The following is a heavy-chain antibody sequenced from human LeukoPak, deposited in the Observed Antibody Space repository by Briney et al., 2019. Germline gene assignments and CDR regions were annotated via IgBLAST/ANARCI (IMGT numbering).Heavy chain of an antibody. CDR2: IHYSGST. V-gene: IGHV4-39*01. CDR3: ARQPSLSYCRSVTCCFDP. J-gene: IGHJ5*02. D-gene: IGHD2-2*01. CDR1: GGSISSSSIY. Sequence: KPSETLSLTCTVSGGSISSSSIYWRWVRQSPGKGLEWMGSIHYSGSTHYNPSLKSRVTISVDTSKNLFSLNLSSVTAADTAVYYCARQPSLSYCRSVTCCFDPWGQGTLVTVSS.